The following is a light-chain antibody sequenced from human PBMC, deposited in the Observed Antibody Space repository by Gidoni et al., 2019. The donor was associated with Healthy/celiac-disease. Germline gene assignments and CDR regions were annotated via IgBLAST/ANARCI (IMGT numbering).Light chain of an antibody. CDR1: QSISSY. J-gene: IGKJ1*01. V-gene: IGKV1-39*01. Sequence: DIHMTQSPSSLSASVGDRVTITCRASQSISSYLNWYQQKPGNAPKLLIYAASSLQSGVPSRFSGSGSGTDFTLTISSLQPEDFATYYCQQSYSTPRTFGQGTKVEIK. CDR2: AAS. CDR3: QQSYSTPRT.